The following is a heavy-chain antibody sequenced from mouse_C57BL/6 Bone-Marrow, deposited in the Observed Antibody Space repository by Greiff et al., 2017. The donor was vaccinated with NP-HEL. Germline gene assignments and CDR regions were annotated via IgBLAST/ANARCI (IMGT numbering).Heavy chain of an antibody. CDR3: SRRVGVLYSFDY. CDR2: IHPNSGST. CDR1: GYTFTSYW. V-gene: IGHV1-64*01. Sequence: QVQLQQPGAELVKPGASVKLSCKASGYTFTSYWMHWVKQRPGQGLAWIGMIHPNSGSTNYNEKLKSKATLTVDKSSIPAYMQLRILASEDSSVSFCSRRVGVLYSFDYWGQGTTLTVSS. D-gene: IGHD1-1*01. J-gene: IGHJ2*01.